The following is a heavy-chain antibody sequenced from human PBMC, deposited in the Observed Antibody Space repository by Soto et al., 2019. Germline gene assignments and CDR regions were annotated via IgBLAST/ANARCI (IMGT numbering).Heavy chain of an antibody. CDR2: IWHHGSNK. J-gene: IGHJ6*02. Sequence: QMQLEESGGGVVQPGRSLRLSCVASGFTFSHYGMHWVRQAPGKGLEWVAVIWHHGSNKYYADSVKGRFTISRDNARNTLYLQMDSLRGEDTGVYYCVSDETQLERRPSYGKDVWGRGTTVIVSS. D-gene: IGHD1-1*01. CDR3: VSDETQLERRPSYGKDV. CDR1: GFTFSHYG. V-gene: IGHV3-33*01.